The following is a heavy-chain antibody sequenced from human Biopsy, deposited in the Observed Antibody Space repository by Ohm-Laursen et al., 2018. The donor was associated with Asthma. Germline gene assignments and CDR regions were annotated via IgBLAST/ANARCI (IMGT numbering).Heavy chain of an antibody. CDR3: AKVERYFDWYWFDP. CDR2: ISGSGGST. CDR1: GFTFSSYA. D-gene: IGHD3-9*01. J-gene: IGHJ5*02. V-gene: IGHV3-23*01. Sequence: GSLRLSCTASGFTFSSYAMSWVRQAPGKGLEWVSAISGSGGSTYYADSVKGRFTISRDNSKNTLYLQMNSLRAEDTAVYYCAKVERYFDWYWFDPWGQGTLVTVSS.